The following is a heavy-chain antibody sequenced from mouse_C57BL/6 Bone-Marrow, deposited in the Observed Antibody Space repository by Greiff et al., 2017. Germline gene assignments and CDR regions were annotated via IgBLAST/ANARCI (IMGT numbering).Heavy chain of an antibody. CDR3: ARGGDDYDGGYCDV. Sequence: EVQLQEPGPELVKPGASVKIPCKASGYTFTDYNMDWVKQSHGKSLEGIGDINPNNGGTIYNQKFKGKATLTVDKSSSTAYMELRSLTSEDTAVXYCARGGDDYDGGYCDVWGTGTTVTVSS. CDR1: GYTFTDYN. V-gene: IGHV1-18*01. D-gene: IGHD2-4*01. J-gene: IGHJ1*03. CDR2: INPNNGGT.